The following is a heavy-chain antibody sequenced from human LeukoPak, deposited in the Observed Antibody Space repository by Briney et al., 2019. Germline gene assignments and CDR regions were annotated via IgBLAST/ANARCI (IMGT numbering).Heavy chain of an antibody. V-gene: IGHV4-38-2*01. Sequence: PSETLSLTCAVSGYSISSGYYWGWIRQPPGKGLEWIGSIYHRGGTYYNPSLKRRVTISVDTSKNKFSLQLSSVTAADTAVYYCASTKGGRGGSSPVGWYYGMDVWGKGTTVTVSS. J-gene: IGHJ6*04. D-gene: IGHD2-15*01. CDR1: GYSISSGYY. CDR2: IYHRGGT. CDR3: ASTKGGRGGSSPVGWYYGMDV.